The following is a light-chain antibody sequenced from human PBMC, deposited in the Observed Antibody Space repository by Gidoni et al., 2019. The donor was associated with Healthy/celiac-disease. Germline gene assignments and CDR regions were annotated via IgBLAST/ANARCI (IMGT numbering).Light chain of an antibody. J-gene: IGKJ1*01. Sequence: DIVMTQSPDSLAVYLGERATINCKSSQSVLYSSNNKNYFAWYQQKPGQPPKLLIYWASTRESGVPDRFSGSGSGTDFTLTISSLQAEDVAVYYCQQYYSTPWTFGQGTKVEIK. CDR3: QQYYSTPWT. CDR1: QSVLYSSNNKNY. CDR2: WAS. V-gene: IGKV4-1*01.